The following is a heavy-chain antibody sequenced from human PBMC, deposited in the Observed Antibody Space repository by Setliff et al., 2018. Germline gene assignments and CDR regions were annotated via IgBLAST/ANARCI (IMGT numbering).Heavy chain of an antibody. J-gene: IGHJ4*02. CDR3: ARERSYYYDSSGFYYEGRHFDY. D-gene: IGHD3-22*01. CDR1: GGSVSSSSYY. V-gene: IGHV4-61*09. Sequence: PSETLSLTCTVSGGSVSSSSYYWGWIRQSAGKGLEWIGYIYTSGSTNYNPSLKSRVTISLDTSKNQFSLKLSFVTAADTAVYYCARERSYYYDSSGFYYEGRHFDYWGQGTLVTVSS. CDR2: IYTSGST.